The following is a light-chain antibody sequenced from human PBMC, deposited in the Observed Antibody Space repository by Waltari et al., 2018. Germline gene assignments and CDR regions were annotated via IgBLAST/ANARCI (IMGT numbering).Light chain of an antibody. CDR2: WAS. Sequence: DIVMTQSQDALAVSLGERATIHSKSSQNVLFTPNDKNYLAWYQQKAGQPPKLPIYWASTRKSGVPDRFSGSGSGTDFTLTISSLQAEDVAVYYCQQYYNPPLTFGGGTKVEIK. J-gene: IGKJ4*01. CDR3: QQYYNPPLT. CDR1: QNVLFTPNDKNY. V-gene: IGKV4-1*01.